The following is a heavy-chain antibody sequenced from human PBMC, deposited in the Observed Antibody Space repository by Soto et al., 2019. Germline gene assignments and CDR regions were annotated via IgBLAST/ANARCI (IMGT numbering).Heavy chain of an antibody. CDR2: ITDAGRT. V-gene: IGHV3-15*01. CDR1: GFTFNIAG. Sequence: PGGSLRLSCAASGFTFNIAGMSWVRQAPGKGLEWVARITDAGRTDYAAPVKGRFTVSRDDSKHMLYLQMNSLKTEDTAVYYCTTWSWVIIAPTGYWGQGTQVTVSS. J-gene: IGHJ4*02. CDR3: TTWSWVIIAPTGY. D-gene: IGHD3-3*01.